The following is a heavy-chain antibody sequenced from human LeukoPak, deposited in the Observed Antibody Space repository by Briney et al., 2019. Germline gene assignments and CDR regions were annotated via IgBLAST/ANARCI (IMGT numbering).Heavy chain of an antibody. CDR2: IHYSGST. V-gene: IGHV4-59*01. Sequence: SETLSLTCTVSGGSITNYYWSWIRQPPGKGLEWIGYIHYSGSTKYKSSLKSRVTISVDTSKNQFSLKLNSVTAADTAVYYCARVGYYYYMDVWGKGTTVTVSS. J-gene: IGHJ6*03. CDR3: ARVGYYYYMDV. CDR1: GGSITNYY.